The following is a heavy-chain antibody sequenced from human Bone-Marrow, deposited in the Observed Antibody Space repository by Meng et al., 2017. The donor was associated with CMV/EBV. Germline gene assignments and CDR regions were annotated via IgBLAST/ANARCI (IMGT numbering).Heavy chain of an antibody. CDR1: GFTFSTYD. CDR3: ARARSPTHFDY. Sequence: GGSLRLSCTASGFTFSTYDFHWVRLPTGKGLGWVSSIGAVGDTYSIGSVKGRFIISREDAKNSVYLQMNGLRDGDTGLYYCARARSPTHFDYWGQGALVTVSS. CDR2: IGAVGDT. V-gene: IGHV3-13*01. J-gene: IGHJ4*02.